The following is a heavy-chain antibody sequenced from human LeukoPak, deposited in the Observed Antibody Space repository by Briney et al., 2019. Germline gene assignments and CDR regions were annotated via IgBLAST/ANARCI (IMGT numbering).Heavy chain of an antibody. Sequence: SVKVPCKASGFTFTSSAMQWVRQARGQRLEWIGWIVVGSGNTNYAQKFQERVTITRDMSTSTAYMELSSLRSEDTAVYYCAADDNVGGRGSYGNYYYGMDVWGQGTTVTVSS. CDR2: IVVGSGNT. J-gene: IGHJ6*02. V-gene: IGHV1-58*02. D-gene: IGHD1-26*01. CDR1: GFTFTSSA. CDR3: AADDNVGGRGSYGNYYYGMDV.